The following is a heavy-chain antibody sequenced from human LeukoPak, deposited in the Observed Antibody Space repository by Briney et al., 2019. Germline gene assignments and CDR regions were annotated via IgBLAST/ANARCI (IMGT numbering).Heavy chain of an antibody. CDR1: GFIVSSNY. D-gene: IGHD6-13*01. Sequence: PGGSLRLSCAASGFIVSSNYMSWVRQAPGKGLEWVSAIYSGGSTYYADSVKDRFTISRDYSSNTLYLQMNSLRAEDTAVYYCAKDRAAAFWGQGTLVTVSS. CDR3: AKDRAAAF. J-gene: IGHJ4*02. V-gene: IGHV3-53*01. CDR2: IYSGGST.